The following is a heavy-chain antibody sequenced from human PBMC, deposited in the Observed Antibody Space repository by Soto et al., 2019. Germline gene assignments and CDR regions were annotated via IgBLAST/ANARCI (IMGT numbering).Heavy chain of an antibody. CDR1: GFTFRSYG. CDR3: ARDGSSGWYIAYNWFDP. V-gene: IGHV3-33*01. D-gene: IGHD6-19*01. CDR2: IWYDGSNK. J-gene: IGHJ5*02. Sequence: GSLRLSCAASGFTFRSYGMHWVRQAPGKGLEWVAVIWYDGSNKYYADSVKGRFTISRDNSKNTLYLQMNSLRAEDTAVYYCARDGSSGWYIAYNWFDPWGQGTLVTVSS.